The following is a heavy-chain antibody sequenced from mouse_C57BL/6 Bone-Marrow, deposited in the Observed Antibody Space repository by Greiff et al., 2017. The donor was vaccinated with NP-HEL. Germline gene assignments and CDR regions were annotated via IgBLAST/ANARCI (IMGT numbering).Heavy chain of an antibody. J-gene: IGHJ4*01. Sequence: VQLQQSGAELVKPGASVKLSCTASGFNIKDYYMHWVKQRTEQGLEWIGRIDPEDGETKYAPKFQGKATLTADTSSNTAYLQLSSLTSEDTAVYYCARDYGSFYYYAMDYWGQGTSVTVSS. CDR2: IDPEDGET. CDR1: GFNIKDYY. CDR3: ARDYGSFYYYAMDY. V-gene: IGHV14-2*01. D-gene: IGHD1-1*01.